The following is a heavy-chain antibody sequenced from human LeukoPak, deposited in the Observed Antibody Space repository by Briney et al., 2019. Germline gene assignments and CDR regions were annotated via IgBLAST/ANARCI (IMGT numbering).Heavy chain of an antibody. D-gene: IGHD3-10*01. Sequence: ASVKVSCKASGYTFSGTGWYLYWLRQAPGQGLECMGWIYPNNGATAYAQKFQGGVAMTRDTSTTTAYMELSRLRPDDTAVYYCARDGPAQMVDFDYWGQGTLVTVSS. CDR3: ARDGPAQMVDFDY. CDR2: IYPNNGAT. V-gene: IGHV1-2*02. CDR1: GYTFSGTGWY. J-gene: IGHJ4*02.